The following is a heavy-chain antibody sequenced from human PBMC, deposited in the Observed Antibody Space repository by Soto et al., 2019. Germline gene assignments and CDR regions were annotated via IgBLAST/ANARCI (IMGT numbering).Heavy chain of an antibody. CDR1: GGSISSYY. CDR3: ASGGIAARTARYYYYGMDV. V-gene: IGHV4-59*01. D-gene: IGHD6-6*01. Sequence: SETLSLTCXVSGGSISSYYWSWIRQPPGKGLEWIGYIYYSGSTNYNPSLKSRVTISVDTSKNQFSLKLSSVTAADTAVYYCASGGIAARTARYYYYGMDVWGQGTTVTVSS. J-gene: IGHJ6*02. CDR2: IYYSGST.